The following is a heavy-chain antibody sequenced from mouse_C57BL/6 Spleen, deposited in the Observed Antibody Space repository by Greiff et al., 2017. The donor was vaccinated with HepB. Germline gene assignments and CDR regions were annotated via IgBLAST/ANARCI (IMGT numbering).Heavy chain of an antibody. D-gene: IGHD1-1*01. Sequence: QVQLQQPGTELVKPGASVKLSCKASGYTFTSYWMHLVKQRPGQGLEWIGNINPSNGGTNYNEKFKSKATLTVDKSSSTAYMQLSSLTSEDSAVYYCARGGSSLYAMDYWGQGTSVTVSS. J-gene: IGHJ4*01. CDR1: GYTFTSYW. V-gene: IGHV1-53*01. CDR2: INPSNGGT. CDR3: ARGGSSLYAMDY.